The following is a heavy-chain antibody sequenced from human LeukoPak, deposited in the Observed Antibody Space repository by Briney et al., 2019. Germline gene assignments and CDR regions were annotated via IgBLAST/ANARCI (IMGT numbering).Heavy chain of an antibody. Sequence: SETLSLTCTVSGGSISSYYWSWIRQPPGKGLEWIGYIYYSGSTNYNPSLKSRVTISVDTSKNQFSLKLSSVTAADTAVYYCARLSSGSYHTSFDYWGQGTLVTVSS. CDR2: IYYSGST. CDR3: ARLSSGSYHTSFDY. J-gene: IGHJ4*02. CDR1: GGSISSYY. D-gene: IGHD3-10*01. V-gene: IGHV4-59*08.